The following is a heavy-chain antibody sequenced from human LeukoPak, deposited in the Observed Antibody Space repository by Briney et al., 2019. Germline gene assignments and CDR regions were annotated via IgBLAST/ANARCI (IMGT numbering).Heavy chain of an antibody. Sequence: GGSLRLSCAASGFTFSTYAMHWVRQAPGQGLDWVAFIRHDGSIKYYADSVKGRFTISRDNSKNTLYLQMNSLRTVDTAVKYCARGDCSGDCYHPLYYWGQGSLVTVSS. J-gene: IGHJ4*02. D-gene: IGHD2-21*02. CDR3: ARGDCSGDCYHPLYY. CDR2: IRHDGSIK. CDR1: GFTFSTYA. V-gene: IGHV3-30*02.